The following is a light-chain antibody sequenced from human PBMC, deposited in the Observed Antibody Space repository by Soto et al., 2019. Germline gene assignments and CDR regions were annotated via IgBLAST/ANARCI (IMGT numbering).Light chain of an antibody. CDR2: GAS. CDR3: QHCGGSST. V-gene: IGKV3-20*01. CDR1: QSVSSGA. J-gene: IGKJ1*01. Sequence: EIVLTQSPGTLSLSRGERATLSCRASQSVSSGALAWYQQKPGQAPRLLIYGASTRATGISDRFSGSGSGTDFTLTFSRLEPEDFAGYYCQHCGGSSTFGQGTKVEIK.